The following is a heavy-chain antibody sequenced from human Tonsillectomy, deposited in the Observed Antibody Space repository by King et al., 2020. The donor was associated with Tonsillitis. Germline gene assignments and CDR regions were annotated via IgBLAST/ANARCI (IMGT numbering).Heavy chain of an antibody. Sequence: QLQESGSGLVKPSQTLSLTCAVSGGSISSGGYSWSWIRQPPGKGLEWIGYIYHRESPYNNPSLKSRVTISIDRSKNHLSLNLSSVTAADTAVYYCARDAGDYGMDVWGQGTTVTVSS. CDR3: ARDAGDYGMDV. CDR1: GGSISSGGYS. CDR2: IYHRESP. V-gene: IGHV4-30-2*01. J-gene: IGHJ6*02. D-gene: IGHD4-17*01.